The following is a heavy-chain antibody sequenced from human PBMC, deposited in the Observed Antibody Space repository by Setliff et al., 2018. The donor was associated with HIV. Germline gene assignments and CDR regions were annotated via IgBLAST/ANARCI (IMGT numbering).Heavy chain of an antibody. Sequence: GGSLRLSCVVSGFTFDDYAMHWVRQAPGKGLEWVSSISWNSGSIGYADSVKGRFTISRDNAKNTLYLQMNSLRAEDTAVYYCARASQAAAGYYFDYWGQGTLVTVSS. V-gene: IGHV3-9*01. CDR3: ARASQAAAGYYFDY. CDR1: GFTFDDYA. J-gene: IGHJ4*02. D-gene: IGHD6-13*01. CDR2: ISWNSGSI.